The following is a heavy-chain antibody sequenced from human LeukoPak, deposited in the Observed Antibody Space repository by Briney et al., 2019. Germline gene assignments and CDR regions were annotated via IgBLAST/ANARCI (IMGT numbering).Heavy chain of an antibody. V-gene: IGHV3-48*04. CDR2: ISSSGSTI. D-gene: IGHD1-26*01. CDR1: GFIFSSYS. CDR3: ARGGLGSWTFDS. Sequence: PGGSLRLSCAASGFIFSSYSMNWARQASGKGLEWISYISSSGSTISYTDSVKGRFTISRDSANYSLYLQMNSLRVEDTAVYYCARGGLGSWTFDSWGQGTLVTVSS. J-gene: IGHJ4*02.